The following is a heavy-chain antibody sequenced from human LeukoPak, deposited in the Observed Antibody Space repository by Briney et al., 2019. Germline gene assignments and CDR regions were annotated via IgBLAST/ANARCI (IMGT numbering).Heavy chain of an antibody. CDR2: ISSSSSYI. J-gene: IGHJ4*02. CDR3: ARRDSSGYYYRFDY. Sequence: PGGSLRLSCAASGFTFSSYSMNWVRQAPRKGLEWVSSISSSSSYIYYADSVKGRFTISRDNAKNSLYLQMNSLRAEDTAVYYCARRDSSGYYYRFDYWGQGTLVTVSS. D-gene: IGHD3-22*01. CDR1: GFTFSSYS. V-gene: IGHV3-21*01.